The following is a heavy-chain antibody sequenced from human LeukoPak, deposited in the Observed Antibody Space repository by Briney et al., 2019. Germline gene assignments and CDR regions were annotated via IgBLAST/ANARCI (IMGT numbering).Heavy chain of an antibody. CDR1: GFTFSSYS. CDR3: ALSGGSCHEAGAFDI. D-gene: IGHD2-15*01. CDR2: ISSSSSYI. V-gene: IGHV3-21*01. Sequence: GGSLRLSSAASGFTFSSYSMNWVRQAPGKGLEWVSSISSSSSYIYYADSVKGRFTISRDNAKNSLYLQMNSLRAEDTAVYYCALSGGSCHEAGAFDIWGQGTMVTVSS. J-gene: IGHJ3*02.